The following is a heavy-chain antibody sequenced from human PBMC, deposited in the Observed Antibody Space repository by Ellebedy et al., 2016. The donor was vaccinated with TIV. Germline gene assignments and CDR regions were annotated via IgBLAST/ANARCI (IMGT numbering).Heavy chain of an antibody. CDR1: GGTFSSYA. J-gene: IGHJ4*02. CDR2: IIPILGIA. D-gene: IGHD2-15*01. Sequence: ASVKVSCKASGGTFSSYAISWVRQAPGQGLEWMGGIIPILGIANYAQKFQGRVTITADKSTSTAYMELSSLRSEDTAVYYCARSGGSWYYFDYWGQGTLVTVSS. CDR3: ARSGGSWYYFDY. V-gene: IGHV1-69*10.